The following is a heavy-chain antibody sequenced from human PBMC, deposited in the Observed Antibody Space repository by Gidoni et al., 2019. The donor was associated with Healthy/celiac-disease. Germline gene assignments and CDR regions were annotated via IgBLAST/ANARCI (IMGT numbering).Heavy chain of an antibody. V-gene: IGHV1-69*01. J-gene: IGHJ4*02. D-gene: IGHD6-6*01. CDR3: ASRKRDRPCELFDY. CDR1: GGTFSSYA. CDR2: IIPIFGTA. Sequence: VSCKASGGTFSSYAISWVRQAPGQGLEWMGVIIPIFGTANYAQKFQGIVTNTADESTSTAYMELSSLRSEDTAVYYCASRKRDRPCELFDYWGQGTLVTVSS.